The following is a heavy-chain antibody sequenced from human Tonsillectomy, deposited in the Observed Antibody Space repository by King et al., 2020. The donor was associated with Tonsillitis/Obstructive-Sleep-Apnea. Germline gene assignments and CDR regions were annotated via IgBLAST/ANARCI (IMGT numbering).Heavy chain of an antibody. J-gene: IGHJ4*02. V-gene: IGHV3-30*04. CDR1: GFTFSNYA. D-gene: IGHD6-6*01. CDR2: ILYDGSNQ. Sequence: VQLVESGGGVVQPGRSLRLSCAASGFTFSNYAMHWVRQAPGKGLEWVAVILYDGSNQYYADSVKGRFTISRDNSKNTLYLQMNSLRAEDTALYYCARDEYYSSYYYVDCWGQGTLVTVSA. CDR3: ARDEYYSSYYYVDC.